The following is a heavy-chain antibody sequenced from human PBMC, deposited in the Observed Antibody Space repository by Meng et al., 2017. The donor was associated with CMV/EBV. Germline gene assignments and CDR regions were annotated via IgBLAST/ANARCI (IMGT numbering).Heavy chain of an antibody. CDR3: AKAPPPITIFGVASRTGWFDP. CDR1: GFTFSSYA. Sequence: GESLKISCAASGFTFSSYAMSWVRQAPGKGLEWVSAISGSGGSTYYADSVKGRFTISRDNSKNTLYLQMNSPRAEDTAVYYFAKAPPPITIFGVASRTGWFDPWGQGTLVTVSS. V-gene: IGHV3-23*01. CDR2: ISGSGGST. J-gene: IGHJ5*02. D-gene: IGHD3-3*01.